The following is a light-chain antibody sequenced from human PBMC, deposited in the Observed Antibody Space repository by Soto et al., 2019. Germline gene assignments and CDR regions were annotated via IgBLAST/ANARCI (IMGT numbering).Light chain of an antibody. Sequence: EIVLTRSPGTLSLSPGERATLSCRASQSVGSSYLAWYQQKPGQAPRLLIYGASSRATGIPDRFSGSESGTDFTLTISRLEPEEFAVYYCQHFGSSRWTFGQGTNVDIK. CDR1: QSVGSSY. J-gene: IGKJ1*01. CDR3: QHFGSSRWT. V-gene: IGKV3-20*01. CDR2: GAS.